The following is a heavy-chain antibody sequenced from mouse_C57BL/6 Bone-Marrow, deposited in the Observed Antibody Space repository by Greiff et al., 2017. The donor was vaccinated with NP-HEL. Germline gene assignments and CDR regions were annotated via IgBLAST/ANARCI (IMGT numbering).Heavy chain of an antibody. CDR3: ARSHYDYDAGFAY. CDR1: GYTFTSYW. D-gene: IGHD2-4*01. J-gene: IGHJ3*01. V-gene: IGHV1-64*01. Sequence: QVQLQQPGAELVKPGASVKLSCKASGYTFTSYWMHWVKQRPGQGLEWIGMIHPNSGSTNYNEKFKSKATLTVDKSSSTAYMQLSSLTSEDSAVYYCARSHYDYDAGFAYWGQGTLVTVSA. CDR2: IHPNSGST.